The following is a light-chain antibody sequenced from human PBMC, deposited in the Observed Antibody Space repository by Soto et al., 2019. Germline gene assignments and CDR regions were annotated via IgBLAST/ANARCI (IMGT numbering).Light chain of an antibody. CDR2: DAS. V-gene: IGKV3-11*01. CDR1: QSVATF. CDR3: QQRANWLT. J-gene: IGKJ4*01. Sequence: EIVLTQSPATLSLPPGERATLSCRASQSVATFLAWYQQKPGQAPRLLIYDASKRAAGVPARFSGSGSGTDFTLTISSLEPEDFAVYHCQQRANWLTFGGGTKVDIK.